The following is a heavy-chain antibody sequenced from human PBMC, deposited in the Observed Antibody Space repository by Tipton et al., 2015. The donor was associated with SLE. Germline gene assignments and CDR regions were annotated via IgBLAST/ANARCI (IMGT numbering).Heavy chain of an antibody. CDR3: ARGRGITMIQGLGY. Sequence: QLVQSGAEVRTPGASVKVSCKASGYTFKDHDINWVRQATGQGLEWMGWMNPRNGNTDYAQKFKGRVTMTSDSSTTTAYMVLNSLKSDDTAVYYCARGRGITMIQGLGYWGQGTLVTVSS. CDR1: GYTFKDHD. D-gene: IGHD3-10*01. V-gene: IGHV1-8*01. J-gene: IGHJ4*02. CDR2: MNPRNGNT.